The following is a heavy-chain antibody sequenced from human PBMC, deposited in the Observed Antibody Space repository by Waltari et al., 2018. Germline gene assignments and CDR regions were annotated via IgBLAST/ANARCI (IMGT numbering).Heavy chain of an antibody. J-gene: IGHJ5*02. Sequence: QVQLVQSGAEVKKPGASVKVSCKVSGYTLTELSMHWVRQAPGKGLGWMGGFEPEDGETIYAQKFQGRGTMTEDTSTDTAYMELSSLRSEDTAVYYCATGIADYYDSSGGAWFDPWGQGTLVTVSS. CDR1: GYTLTELS. CDR2: FEPEDGET. V-gene: IGHV1-24*01. D-gene: IGHD3-22*01. CDR3: ATGIADYYDSSGGAWFDP.